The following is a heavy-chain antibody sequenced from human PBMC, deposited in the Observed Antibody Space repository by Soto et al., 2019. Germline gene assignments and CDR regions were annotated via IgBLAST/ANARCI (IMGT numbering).Heavy chain of an antibody. Sequence: PGGSLRLSCAASGFTFSSYGMHWVRQAPGKGLEWVAVISYDGSNKYYADSVKGRFTISRDNSKNTLYLQMDSLRAEDTAVYYCAKDVLRGYYYGSGSVDYYYYYGMDVWGQGTTVTVSS. CDR3: AKDVLRGYYYGSGSVDYYYYYGMDV. CDR1: GFTFSSYG. CDR2: ISYDGSNK. D-gene: IGHD3-10*01. V-gene: IGHV3-30*18. J-gene: IGHJ6*02.